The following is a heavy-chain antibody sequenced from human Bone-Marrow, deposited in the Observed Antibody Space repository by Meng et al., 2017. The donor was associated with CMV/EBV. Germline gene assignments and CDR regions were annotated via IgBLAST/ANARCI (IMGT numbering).Heavy chain of an antibody. CDR1: GGTFSSYT. Sequence: SVKVSCKASGGTFSSYTISWVRQAPGQGLEWMGRIIPILGIANYAQKFQGRVTITADKSTSTAYMELSSLRSEDTAVYYCARVGAGLSPPFDYWGQGKLVTFSS. V-gene: IGHV1-69*02. CDR3: ARVGAGLSPPFDY. J-gene: IGHJ4*02. CDR2: IIPILGIA. D-gene: IGHD1-26*01.